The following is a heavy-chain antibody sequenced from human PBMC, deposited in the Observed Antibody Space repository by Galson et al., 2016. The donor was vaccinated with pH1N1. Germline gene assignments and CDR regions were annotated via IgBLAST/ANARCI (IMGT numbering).Heavy chain of an antibody. Sequence: SLRLPCAASGFTLSSYWMHWVRQAPGKGLEWVANIKEDGSEKYFVDSVKGRFTISRDNAKNSLYLQMNSLRAEDTAVYYCARAIGSSSPYWGQGALVTVSS. CDR2: IKEDGSEK. D-gene: IGHD6-6*01. CDR1: GFTLSSYW. V-gene: IGHV3-7*01. J-gene: IGHJ4*02. CDR3: ARAIGSSSPY.